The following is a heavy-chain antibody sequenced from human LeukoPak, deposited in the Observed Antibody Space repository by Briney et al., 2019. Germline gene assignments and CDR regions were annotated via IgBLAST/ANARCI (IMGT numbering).Heavy chain of an antibody. V-gene: IGHV2-5*01. CDR3: ARGYCSSTSCYTFDI. J-gene: IGHJ3*02. CDR1: GFSLSTSGVG. CDR2: IYWNDDK. Sequence: SGPTLVKPTQTLTLTCTFSGFSLSTSGVGVGWIRQLPGKALEWLALIYWNDDKRDSPSLKSRLTITKDTSKNQVVLTMTNMDPVDTATYYCARGYCSSTSCYTFDIWGQGTMVTVSS. D-gene: IGHD2-2*02.